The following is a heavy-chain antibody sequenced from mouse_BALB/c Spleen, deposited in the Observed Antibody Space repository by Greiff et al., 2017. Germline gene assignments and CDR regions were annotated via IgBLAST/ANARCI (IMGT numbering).Heavy chain of an antibody. CDR3: ARRGITTSMDY. CDR1: GFAFSSYD. Sequence: DVMLVESGGGLVKPGGSLKLSCAASGFAFSSYDMSWVRQTPEKRLEWVAYISSGGGSTYYPDTVKGRFTISRDNAKNTLYLQMSSLKSEDTAMYYCARRGITTSMDYWGQGTSVTVSS. D-gene: IGHD2-4*01. V-gene: IGHV5-12-1*01. J-gene: IGHJ4*01. CDR2: ISSGGGST.